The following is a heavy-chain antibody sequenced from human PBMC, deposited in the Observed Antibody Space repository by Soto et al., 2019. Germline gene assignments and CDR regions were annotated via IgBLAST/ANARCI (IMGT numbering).Heavy chain of an antibody. V-gene: IGHV3-7*01. J-gene: IGHJ4*02. Sequence: GGSLRLSCAASGFTFSSYWMSWVRQAPGKGLEWVANIKQDGSEKYYVDSVKGRFTISRDNAKNSLYLQVNSLRADDSAIYYCAREFRSYFDYWGQGTLVTVSS. CDR1: GFTFSSYW. CDR2: IKQDGSEK. CDR3: AREFRSYFDY.